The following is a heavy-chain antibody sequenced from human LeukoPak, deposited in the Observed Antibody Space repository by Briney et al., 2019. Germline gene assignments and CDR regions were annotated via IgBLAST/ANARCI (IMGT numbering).Heavy chain of an antibody. V-gene: IGHV3-21*01. Sequence: PGGSLRLSCAASGFTFSSYSMNWVRQAPGKGLEWVSSISSSSSYIYYAGSVKGRFTISRDNAKNSLYLQMNSLRAEDTAVYYCVREWSEHYYYDSSGYFIWGQGTLVTVSS. CDR1: GFTFSSYS. J-gene: IGHJ4*02. CDR2: ISSSSSYI. D-gene: IGHD3-22*01. CDR3: VREWSEHYYYDSSGYFI.